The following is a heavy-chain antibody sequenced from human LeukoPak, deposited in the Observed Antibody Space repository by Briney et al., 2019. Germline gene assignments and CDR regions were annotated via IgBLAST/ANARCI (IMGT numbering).Heavy chain of an antibody. CDR1: GFSFSSYG. J-gene: IGHJ4*02. V-gene: IGHV3-30*02. Sequence: GGSLRLSCAGSGFSFSSYGMHWVRQAPGKGLEWMAFIRSDGSNKYYADSVKGRFTISRDNSKNTLYLQMNSLRAEDTAVYYCARGRYFDWLFPLGYFDYWGQGTLVTVSS. D-gene: IGHD3-9*01. CDR2: IRSDGSNK. CDR3: ARGRYFDWLFPLGYFDY.